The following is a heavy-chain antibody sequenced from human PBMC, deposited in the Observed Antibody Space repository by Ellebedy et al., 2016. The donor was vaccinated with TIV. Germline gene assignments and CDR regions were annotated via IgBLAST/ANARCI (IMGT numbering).Heavy chain of an antibody. CDR3: ARGLLYYDFWSGYYKGAGDYYYGMDV. Sequence: ESLKISCGVYGASLNGYSWNWIRQSPGKGLEWIGYIYYSGSTNYNPSLKSRVTISVDTSKNQFSLKLRSVTAADTAVYYCARGLLYYDFWSGYYKGAGDYYYGMDVWGQGTTVTVSS. CDR1: GASLNGYS. D-gene: IGHD3-3*01. J-gene: IGHJ6*02. V-gene: IGHV4-59*01. CDR2: IYYSGST.